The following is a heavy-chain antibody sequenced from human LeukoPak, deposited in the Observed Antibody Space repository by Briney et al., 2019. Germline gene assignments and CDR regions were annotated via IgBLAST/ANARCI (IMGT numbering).Heavy chain of an antibody. CDR3: AKDYLGQLVLFDI. CDR2: ITGPGDMT. CDR1: GFTFGSYA. V-gene: IGHV3-23*01. Sequence: GGSLRLSCAASGFTFGSYAMSWVRQAPGKGLEWVSGITGPGDMTFYADSVKGRFTVSRDNSKDTLYLQMNSLRVEDTAVYFCAKDYLGQLVLFDIWDQGTMVSVSS. J-gene: IGHJ3*02. D-gene: IGHD6-13*01.